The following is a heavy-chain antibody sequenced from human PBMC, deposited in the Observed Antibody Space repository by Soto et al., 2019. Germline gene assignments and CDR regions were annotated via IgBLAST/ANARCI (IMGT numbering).Heavy chain of an antibody. CDR3: ARKYCSGGSCYLDV. CDR1: GGSISSSSYY. D-gene: IGHD2-15*01. J-gene: IGHJ6*03. V-gene: IGHV4-39*01. Sequence: SETLSLTCTVSGGSISSSSYYWGWIRQPPGKGLEWIGSIYYSGSTYYNPSLKSRVTISVDTSKNQFSLKLSSVTAADTAVYYCARKYCSGGSCYLDVWGKGTTVTVSS. CDR2: IYYSGST.